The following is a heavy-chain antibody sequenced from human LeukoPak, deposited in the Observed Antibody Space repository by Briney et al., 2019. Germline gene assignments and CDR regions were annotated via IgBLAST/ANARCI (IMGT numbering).Heavy chain of an antibody. V-gene: IGHV3-21*01. J-gene: IGHJ4*02. CDR2: ISSSSSYI. CDR1: GFTFSNSA. D-gene: IGHD3-3*01. Sequence: GGSLRLSCAASGFTFSNSAMSWVRQAPGKGLEWVSSISSSSSYIYYADSVKGRFTISRDNAKNSLYLQMNSLRAEDTAVYYCARGIDEWLYLNYWGQGALVTVSS. CDR3: ARGIDEWLYLNY.